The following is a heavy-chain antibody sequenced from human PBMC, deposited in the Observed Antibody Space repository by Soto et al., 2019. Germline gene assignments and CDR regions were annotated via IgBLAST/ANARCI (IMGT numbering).Heavy chain of an antibody. CDR2: IYHSGSS. Sequence: SETLSLTSAVSGDSITSDKRGGWIRQPPGKGLQWIGEIYHSGSSKYNPSLKSRVIISVDKSKNQFSLKVSSVTAADTAVYYCARGETQQQRDHWGQGTLVTVSS. CDR3: ARGETQQQRDH. CDR1: GDSITSDKR. D-gene: IGHD6-13*01. V-gene: IGHV4-4*02. J-gene: IGHJ4*02.